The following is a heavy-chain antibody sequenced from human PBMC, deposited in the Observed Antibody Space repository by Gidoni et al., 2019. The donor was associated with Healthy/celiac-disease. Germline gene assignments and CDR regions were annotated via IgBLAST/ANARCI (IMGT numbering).Heavy chain of an antibody. CDR2: IIHIFGTA. CDR3: AIKVSMVVYAIFVDY. V-gene: IGHV1-69*01. J-gene: IGHJ4*02. D-gene: IGHD2-8*02. CDR1: GGTFSSYA. Sequence: QVQLVQSGAEVKKPGSSVKVSCKASGGTFSSYAISWVRQAPGQGLEWMGGIIHIFGTANYAQKVQGRVTITADESTSTAYMELSSLRSEDTAVYYCAIKVSMVVYAIFVDYWGQGTLVTVSS.